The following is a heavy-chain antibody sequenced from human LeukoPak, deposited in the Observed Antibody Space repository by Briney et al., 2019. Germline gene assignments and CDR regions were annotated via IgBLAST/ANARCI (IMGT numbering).Heavy chain of an antibody. CDR1: GYTFTSYA. CDR3: ARGLRLTRTRLVIIP. CDR2: INTNTGNP. V-gene: IGHV7-4-1*02. Sequence: GASVKVSCKASGYTFTSYAMNWVRQAPGQGLEWMGWINTNTGNPTYAQGFTGRFVFSLDTSVSTAYLQISSLKAEDTAVYYCARGLRLTRTRLVIIPWGQGTLVTVSS. D-gene: IGHD3-9*01. J-gene: IGHJ5*02.